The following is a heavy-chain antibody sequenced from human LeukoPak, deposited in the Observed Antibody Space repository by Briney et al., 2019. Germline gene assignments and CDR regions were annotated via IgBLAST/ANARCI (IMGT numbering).Heavy chain of an antibody. CDR2: IYYSGST. CDR1: GGSISSSSYY. CDR3: ASLEEQWLVRGVVDY. D-gene: IGHD6-19*01. Sequence: SETLSLTCTVSGGSISSSSYYWGWIRQPPGKGLEWIGSIYYSGSTYYNPSLKSRVTISVDTSKNQFSLKLSSVTAADTAVYYCASLEEQWLVRGVVDYWGQGTLVTVSS. V-gene: IGHV4-39*01. J-gene: IGHJ4*02.